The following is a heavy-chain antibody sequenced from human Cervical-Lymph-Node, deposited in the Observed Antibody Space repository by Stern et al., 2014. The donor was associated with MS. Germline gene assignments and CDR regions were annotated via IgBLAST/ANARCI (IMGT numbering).Heavy chain of an antibody. D-gene: IGHD1-7*01. Sequence: QVQLVQSGAEVKKPGASVKVSCKVSGHTLTELSIHWVRQAPGKGLEWMGGLDPEDVETIYAQKFQGRVTMTEDPSTDTAYMEVSSLRSDDTAVFYCATGAWNWEWGKEFDSWGQGTLVTVSS. V-gene: IGHV1-24*01. CDR1: GHTLTELS. J-gene: IGHJ4*02. CDR2: LDPEDVET. CDR3: ATGAWNWEWGKEFDS.